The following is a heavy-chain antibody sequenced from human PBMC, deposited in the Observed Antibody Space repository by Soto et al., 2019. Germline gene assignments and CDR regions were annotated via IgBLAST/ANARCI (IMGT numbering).Heavy chain of an antibody. V-gene: IGHV3-9*01. CDR3: EKDLPTATDDAFDI. CDR2: ISWNSGSI. D-gene: IGHD2-21*02. Sequence: EVQLVESGGGLVQPGRSLRLSCAASGFTFDDYAMHWVRQAPGKGLEWVSGISWNSGSIGYADSVKGRFTISRDNAKNSLLLQMNSLRAEDTALYYCEKDLPTATDDAFDIWGQGTMVTVSS. J-gene: IGHJ3*02. CDR1: GFTFDDYA.